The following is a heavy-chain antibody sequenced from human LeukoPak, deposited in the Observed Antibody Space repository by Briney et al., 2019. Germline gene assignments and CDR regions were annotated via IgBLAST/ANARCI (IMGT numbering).Heavy chain of an antibody. Sequence: GGSLRLSCAASGFTFSSYSMNWVRQAPGKGLEWVSSISSSSSYIYYADSVKGRFTISRDNAKNSLYLQMNSLRAEDTVVYYCAPGGSSVTFDYWGQGTLVTVSS. CDR2: ISSSSSYI. V-gene: IGHV3-21*01. J-gene: IGHJ4*02. CDR1: GFTFSSYS. D-gene: IGHD2-15*01. CDR3: APGGSSVTFDY.